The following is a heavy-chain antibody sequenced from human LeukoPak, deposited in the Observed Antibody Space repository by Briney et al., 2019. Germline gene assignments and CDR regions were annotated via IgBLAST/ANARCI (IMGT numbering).Heavy chain of an antibody. Sequence: SETLSLTCTVSGGSISSYYWSWIRQPPGKGLEWIGSIYYSGSTYYNPSLKSRVTISVDTSKNQFSLKLSSVTAADTAVYYCATHITSSAAAGISIGRWAPHNWFDPWGQGTLVTVSS. CDR3: ATHITSSAAAGISIGRWAPHNWFDP. V-gene: IGHV4-59*05. CDR1: GGSISSYY. J-gene: IGHJ5*02. CDR2: IYYSGST. D-gene: IGHD6-13*01.